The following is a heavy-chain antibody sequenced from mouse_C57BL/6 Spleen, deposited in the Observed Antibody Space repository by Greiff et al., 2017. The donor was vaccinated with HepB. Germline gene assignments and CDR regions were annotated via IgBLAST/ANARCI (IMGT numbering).Heavy chain of an antibody. CDR1: GYSITSGYY. CDR3: ARGYYEDY. Sequence: EVKLQESGPGLVKPSQSLSLTCSVTGYSITSGYYWNWIRQFPGNKLEWMGYISYDGSNNYNPSLKNRISITRDPSKNQFFLKLNSVTTEDTATYYCARGYYEDYWGQGTTLTVSS. J-gene: IGHJ2*01. V-gene: IGHV3-6*01. CDR2: ISYDGSN. D-gene: IGHD2-4*01.